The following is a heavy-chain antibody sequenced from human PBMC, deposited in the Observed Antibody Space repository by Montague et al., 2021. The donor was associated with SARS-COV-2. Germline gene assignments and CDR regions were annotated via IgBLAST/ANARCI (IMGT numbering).Heavy chain of an antibody. V-gene: IGHV1-2*06. CDR3: ARDGDGYGYDFDY. D-gene: IGHD5-18*01. CDR2: INPNSGDT. J-gene: IGHJ4*02. CDR1: GYTFSGYY. Sequence: SVKVSCTASGYTFSGYYIHWVRQAPGQGLEWMGRINPNSGDTKYPQMFQDRVTVTRDTSISTVYMELSRLTSDDTAVYYCARDGDGYGYDFDYWGQGSLVTVSS.